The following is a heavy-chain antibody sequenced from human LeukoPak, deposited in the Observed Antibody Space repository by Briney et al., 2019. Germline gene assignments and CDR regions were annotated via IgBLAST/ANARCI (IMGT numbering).Heavy chain of an antibody. D-gene: IGHD6-19*01. CDR1: GFTFSSYW. V-gene: IGHV3-7*01. CDR3: ARVRGIAVAGTPYYYYYGMDV. J-gene: IGHJ6*02. CDR2: IKQDGSEK. Sequence: GGSLRLSCAASGFTFSSYWMSWVRQAPGKGLEWVANIKQDGSEKCYVDSVKGRFTISRDNAKNSLYLQMNSLRAEDTAVYYCARVRGIAVAGTPYYYYYGMDVWGQGTTVTVSS.